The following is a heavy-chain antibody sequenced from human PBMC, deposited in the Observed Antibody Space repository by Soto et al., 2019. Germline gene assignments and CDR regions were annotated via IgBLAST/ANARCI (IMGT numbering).Heavy chain of an antibody. CDR2: ISAYNGNT. CDR1: GYTFTSYG. D-gene: IGHD3-10*01. CDR3: ARDQDGGTGGY. J-gene: IGHJ4*02. V-gene: IGHV1-18*01. Sequence: QVQLVQSGAEVKKPGASVKVSCKASGYTFTSYGISWVRQAPGQGLEWMGWISAYNGNTNYAQKLQGRVNMTTDTATGTAYRELRGLGSDHTAVYYCARDQDGGTGGYWGQGTLVTVSS.